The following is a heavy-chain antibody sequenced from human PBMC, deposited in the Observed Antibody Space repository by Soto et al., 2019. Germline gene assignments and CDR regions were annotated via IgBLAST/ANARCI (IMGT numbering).Heavy chain of an antibody. CDR1: GFTFSSYG. CDR2: IWYDGSNK. CDR3: ARWALSGFEGYYYGMDV. V-gene: IGHV3-33*01. Sequence: QVQLVESGGGVVQPGRSLRLSCAASGFTFSSYGMHWVRQAPGKGLEWVAVIWYDGSNKYYADSVKGRFTISRDNSKNTLYLQMNSLRAEDTAVYYCARWALSGFEGYYYGMDVWGQGTTVTVSS. J-gene: IGHJ6*02. D-gene: IGHD3-22*01.